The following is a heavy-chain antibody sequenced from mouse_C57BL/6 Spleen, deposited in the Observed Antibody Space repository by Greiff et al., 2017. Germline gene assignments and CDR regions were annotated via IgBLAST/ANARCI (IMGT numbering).Heavy chain of an antibody. CDR1: CFSLTSYG. Sequence: VQLQQSGPGLVQPSQSLSITRSVSCFSLTSYGVHWVRQSPGKGLEWLGVIWRGGSTDYNAAFMSRLSITKDNSKSQVFFKMNSLQADDTAIYYCAKDPSYDYDEGRLDYAMDYWGQGTSVTVSS. V-gene: IGHV2-5*01. CDR2: IWRGGST. D-gene: IGHD2-4*01. J-gene: IGHJ4*01. CDR3: AKDPSYDYDEGRLDYAMDY.